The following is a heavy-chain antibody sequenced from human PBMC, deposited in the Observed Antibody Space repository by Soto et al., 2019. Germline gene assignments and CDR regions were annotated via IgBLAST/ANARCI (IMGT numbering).Heavy chain of an antibody. CDR3: AKDVGYYDSSGYYNDY. J-gene: IGHJ4*02. CDR1: GFTFSSHA. Sequence: GGSLRLSCAASGFTFSSHAMNWVRQAPGKGLEWVSTIVSGGDRTFYTQSVKGRFTISRDNSKNTLYLQMNSLTAEDTAIYYCAKDVGYYDSSGYYNDYWGQGTLVTVSS. V-gene: IGHV3-23*01. D-gene: IGHD3-22*01. CDR2: IVSGGDRT.